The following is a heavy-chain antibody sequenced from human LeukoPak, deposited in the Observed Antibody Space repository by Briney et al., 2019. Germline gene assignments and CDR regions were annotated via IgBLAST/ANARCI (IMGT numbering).Heavy chain of an antibody. Sequence: GRSLRPSCAASGFTVRSTYMSWVRQAPGKGMGWVSVIYSGGSTYYADSVKGRFTISRDNSKNTLYLQMNSLRAEDTAVYYCARGKGTNEFDYWGQGTLVTVSS. D-gene: IGHD1-7*01. CDR2: IYSGGST. V-gene: IGHV3-66*02. CDR1: GFTVRSTY. CDR3: ARGKGTNEFDY. J-gene: IGHJ4*02.